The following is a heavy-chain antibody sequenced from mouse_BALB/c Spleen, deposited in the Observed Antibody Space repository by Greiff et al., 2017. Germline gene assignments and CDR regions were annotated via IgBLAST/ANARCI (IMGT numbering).Heavy chain of an antibody. Sequence: EVNVVESGGGLVQPGGSRKLSCAASGFTFSSFGMHWVRQAPEKGLEWVAYISSGSSTIYYADTVKGRFTISRDNPKNTLFLQMTSLRSEDTAMYYCARDDGYYGAYWGQGTLVTVSA. CDR3: ARDDGYYGAY. CDR2: ISSGSSTI. J-gene: IGHJ3*01. V-gene: IGHV5-17*02. D-gene: IGHD2-3*01. CDR1: GFTFSSFG.